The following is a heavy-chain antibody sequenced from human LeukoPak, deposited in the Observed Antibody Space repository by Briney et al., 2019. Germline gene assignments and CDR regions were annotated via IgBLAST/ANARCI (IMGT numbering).Heavy chain of an antibody. CDR3: ARDRYGIRRDYFDY. D-gene: IGHD1-14*01. CDR2: IWYDGTNK. Sequence: GGPLRLSCAASGFSFSEYGMHYVREAPDKALEWVALIWYDGTNKYYVDSVKGRFTISRDNSKNTLYLQMNSLRADDTAVYYCARDRYGIRRDYFDYWGQGILVTVSS. CDR1: GFSFSEYG. J-gene: IGHJ4*02. V-gene: IGHV3-33*01.